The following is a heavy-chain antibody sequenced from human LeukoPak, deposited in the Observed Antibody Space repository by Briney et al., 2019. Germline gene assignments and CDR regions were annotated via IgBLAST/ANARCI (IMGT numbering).Heavy chain of an antibody. CDR3: AKVGNWNPRPY. Sequence: GGSLRLSCAASGFTVSSNYMSWVRQAPGKGLEWVSAISGSGGSAYYADSVKGRFTISRDNSKNTLYLQMNSLRAEDTAVYYCAKVGNWNPRPYWGQGTLVTVSS. V-gene: IGHV3-23*01. D-gene: IGHD1-1*01. CDR1: GFTVSSNY. CDR2: ISGSGGSA. J-gene: IGHJ4*02.